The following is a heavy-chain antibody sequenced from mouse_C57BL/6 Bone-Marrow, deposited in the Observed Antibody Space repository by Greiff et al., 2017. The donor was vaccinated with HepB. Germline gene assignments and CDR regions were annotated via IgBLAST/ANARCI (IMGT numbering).Heavy chain of an antibody. Sequence: QVQLQQSGAELVKPGASVKLSCKASGYTFTSYWMHWVKQRPGQGLEWIGMIHPNSGSTNYNEKFKSKATLTVDKSSSTAYMQLSSLTSEDSAVYYCARGPLYYGSSPWFAYWGQGTLVTVSA. CDR3: ARGPLYYGSSPWFAY. V-gene: IGHV1-64*01. D-gene: IGHD1-1*01. J-gene: IGHJ3*01. CDR1: GYTFTSYW. CDR2: IHPNSGST.